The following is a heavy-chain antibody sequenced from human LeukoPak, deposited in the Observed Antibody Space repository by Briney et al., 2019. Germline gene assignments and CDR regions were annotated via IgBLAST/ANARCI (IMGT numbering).Heavy chain of an antibody. CDR2: ISGDGDRT. D-gene: IGHD3-22*01. CDR1: GFTLANFG. V-gene: IGHV3-23*01. J-gene: IGHJ5*01. CDR3: AKVLSTGYYYDS. Sequence: PGGSLRLSCAASGFTLANFGMNWVRQAPGKGLEWVSGISGDGDRTHYADSVQGRFTVSRDNSKNTLFLEMNNLKVEDTALYYCAKVLSTGYYYDSWGQGTLVAVSS.